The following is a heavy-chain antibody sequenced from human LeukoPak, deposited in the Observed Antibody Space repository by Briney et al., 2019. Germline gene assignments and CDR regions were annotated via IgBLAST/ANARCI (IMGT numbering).Heavy chain of an antibody. Sequence: GGSLRLSCAASGFTFSSYSMNWVRQAPGKGLEWVSSISSSSSYIYYTDSVKGRLTISRDNAKNSLYLQMNSLRAEDTAVYYCARVSGTSGPPTGFDPWGQGTLVTVSS. CDR2: ISSSSSYI. CDR1: GFTFSSYS. D-gene: IGHD2-2*01. J-gene: IGHJ5*02. V-gene: IGHV3-21*01. CDR3: ARVSGTSGPPTGFDP.